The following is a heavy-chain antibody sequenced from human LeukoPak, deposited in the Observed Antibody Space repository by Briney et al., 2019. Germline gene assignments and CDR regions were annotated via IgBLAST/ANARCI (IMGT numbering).Heavy chain of an antibody. CDR3: ATDRQPSRYLGLWS. D-gene: IGHD3-10*01. J-gene: IGHJ4*02. Sequence: GGSLRLSCTASGSNFNTYYMSWVRRAPGEGLEWVANIGQDGNEKNYVDSVKGRFTISRDNAKNSVFLQMNSLRAEDTAVYYCATDRQPSRYLGLWSWGPGTRVTAS. V-gene: IGHV3-7*01. CDR2: IGQDGNEK. CDR1: GSNFNTYY.